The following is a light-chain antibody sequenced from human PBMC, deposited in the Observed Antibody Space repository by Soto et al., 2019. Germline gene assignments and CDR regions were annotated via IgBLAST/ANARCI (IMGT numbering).Light chain of an antibody. CDR2: VAS. CDR1: QRVSSNY. Sequence: EIVLTQSPGSLSLSPGERATLSWRASQRVSSNYLAWYQQRPGQAPRVLIYVASSRATGIPDRFSGSGSGTDFTLTISRLEPEDFAVYYCQQYGSSPITFGQGTRLEIK. J-gene: IGKJ5*01. V-gene: IGKV3-20*01. CDR3: QQYGSSPIT.